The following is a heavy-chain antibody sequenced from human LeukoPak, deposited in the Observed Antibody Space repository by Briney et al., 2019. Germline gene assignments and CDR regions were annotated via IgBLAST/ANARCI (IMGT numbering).Heavy chain of an antibody. CDR2: IYNSGRA. V-gene: IGHV4-59*08. Sequence: SETLSLTCSVSGGSISTNSWNWIRQPPGQGLEWIGYIYNSGRADYNPSLKSRVTMSVDTSKNQFSLKLTSVTAADTAVYYCARRGVEMAAIRPDNWLDPWGQGTLVTVSS. D-gene: IGHD5-24*01. J-gene: IGHJ5*02. CDR1: GGSISTNS. CDR3: ARRGVEMAAIRPDNWLDP.